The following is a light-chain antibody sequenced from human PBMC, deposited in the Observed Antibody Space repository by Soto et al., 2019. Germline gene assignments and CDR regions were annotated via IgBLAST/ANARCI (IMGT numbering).Light chain of an antibody. J-gene: IGKJ5*01. V-gene: IGKV1-5*01. CDR3: QHYTPYAT. CDR1: QNIRNL. Sequence: IQRSQAPSTLSAAVGDSVTISFRASQNIRNLLSWYQQKPGKAPKPLIYDASNLKTGVPSRFSGSGSGSEFNFTITGLQPADFATYFCQHYTPYATFGQGTRLEIK. CDR2: DAS.